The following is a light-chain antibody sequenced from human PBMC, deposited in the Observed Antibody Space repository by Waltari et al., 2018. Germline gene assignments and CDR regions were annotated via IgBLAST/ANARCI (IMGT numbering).Light chain of an antibody. CDR3: QQTYSTPRT. CDR2: AAS. CDR1: QRISSY. Sequence: DIQMTQSPSSLSASVGARVTITCRASQRISSYLNWYQQKPGKATKVLIYAASSLQSGVPSRFSGSGSGTEFTLTISSLQPEDFASYYCQQTYSTPRTFGQGTKLEIK. V-gene: IGKV1-39*01. J-gene: IGKJ2*01.